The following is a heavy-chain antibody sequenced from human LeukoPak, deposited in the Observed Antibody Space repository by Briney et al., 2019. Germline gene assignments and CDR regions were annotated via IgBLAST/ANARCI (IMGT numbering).Heavy chain of an antibody. V-gene: IGHV3-11*01. Sequence: PGGSLRLSCAASGFTFSDYYMSWIRQAPGKGLEWVSYISSSGSTIYYADSVKGRFTISRDNAKSSLYLQMNSLRAEDTAVYYCARDEIELDYMDVWGKGTTVTVSS. J-gene: IGHJ6*03. D-gene: IGHD3-10*01. CDR3: ARDEIELDYMDV. CDR1: GFTFSDYY. CDR2: ISSSGSTI.